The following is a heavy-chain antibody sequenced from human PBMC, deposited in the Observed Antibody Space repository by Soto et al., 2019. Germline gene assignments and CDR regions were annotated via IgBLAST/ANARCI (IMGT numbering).Heavy chain of an antibody. D-gene: IGHD3-16*01. J-gene: IGHJ6*02. V-gene: IGHV4-59*01. CDR2: VYYAGAT. CDR3: ARAMGDWGTYYYYYGMDV. CDR1: GAALSSNN. Sequence: QVQLKERGPGLWRPSEPRSLTCTVSGAALSSNNWAGFRRPPGKGRRWFGYVYYAGATSYNPSLKSRVTISVDTSKNQFSLKLSSVTAADTAVYYCARAMGDWGTYYYYYGMDVWGQGTTVTVSS.